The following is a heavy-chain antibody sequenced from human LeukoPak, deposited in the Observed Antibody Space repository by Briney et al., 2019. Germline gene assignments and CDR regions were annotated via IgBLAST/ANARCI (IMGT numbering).Heavy chain of an antibody. J-gene: IGHJ6*03. CDR2: IKSKTDGGTT. CDR3: TTVWFGATLESGYMDV. Sequence: GGSLRLSCAASGFTFSNAWMSWVRQAPGKGREWVGRIKSKTDGGTTDYAAPVKGRFTISRDDSKNTLYLQMNSLKTEDTAVYYCTTVWFGATLESGYMDVWGKGTTVTVSS. V-gene: IGHV3-15*01. CDR1: GFTFSNAW. D-gene: IGHD3-10*01.